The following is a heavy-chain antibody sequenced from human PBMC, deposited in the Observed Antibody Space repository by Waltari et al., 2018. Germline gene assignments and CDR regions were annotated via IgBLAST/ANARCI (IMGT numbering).Heavy chain of an antibody. J-gene: IGHJ4*02. D-gene: IGHD1-26*01. Sequence: EVQLLESGGGLVQPGGSLRLSWAASGFTFSSYAMSWVRQAPGKGLEWVSAISGSGGSTYYADSVKGRFTISRDNSKNTLYLQMNSLRAEDTAVYYCAKEGVVGATTGGLVDYWGQGTLVTVSS. CDR2: ISGSGGST. V-gene: IGHV3-23*01. CDR1: GFTFSSYA. CDR3: AKEGVVGATTGGLVDY.